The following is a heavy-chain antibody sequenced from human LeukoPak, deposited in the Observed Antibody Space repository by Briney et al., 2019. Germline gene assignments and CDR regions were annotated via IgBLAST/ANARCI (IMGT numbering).Heavy chain of an antibody. J-gene: IGHJ4*02. V-gene: IGHV4-59*01. Sequence: SETLSLTCTVSGGSISSYYWSWIRQPPGKGLEGIGYIYYSGSTNYNPSLKSRVTISVDTSKNQFSLTLSSVTAADTAVYYCTRLLFVDTAMVSDYWGQGTLVTVSS. CDR2: IYYSGST. CDR3: TRLLFVDTAMVSDY. CDR1: GGSISSYY. D-gene: IGHD5-18*01.